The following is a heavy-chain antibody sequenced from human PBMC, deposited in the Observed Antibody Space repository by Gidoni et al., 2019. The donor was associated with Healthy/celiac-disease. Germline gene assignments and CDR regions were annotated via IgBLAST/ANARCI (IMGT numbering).Heavy chain of an antibody. J-gene: IGHJ5*02. V-gene: IGHV4-39*01. CDR1: AGSISSSSYY. CDR3: VMIVVVMVTQWFDP. D-gene: IGHD3-22*01. Sequence: QLQLQESGPGLVKPSETLSPTCTVPAGSISSSSYYWGWIRQPPGKGLGWIGSIYDSGSTYYNPSLKSRVTISVDTSKNQFSLKLSSVTAADTAVYYCVMIVVVMVTQWFDPWGQGTLVTVSS. CDR2: IYDSGST.